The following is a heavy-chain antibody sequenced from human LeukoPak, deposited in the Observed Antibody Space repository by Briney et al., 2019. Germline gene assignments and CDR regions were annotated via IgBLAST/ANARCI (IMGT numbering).Heavy chain of an antibody. D-gene: IGHD2-2*01. CDR1: GGSITSYY. J-gene: IGHJ4*02. V-gene: IGHV4-4*07. CDR3: ARLQLRHCSRTSCANEFDY. CDR2: IYITGST. Sequence: PSETLSLTCTVSGGSITSYYWSWIRQSAGKGLEWIGRIYITGSTTYNPSLKSRVTMSLDTSKNQFSLKLSSVTAADTAVYYCARLQLRHCSRTSCANEFDYWGQGTLVTVSS.